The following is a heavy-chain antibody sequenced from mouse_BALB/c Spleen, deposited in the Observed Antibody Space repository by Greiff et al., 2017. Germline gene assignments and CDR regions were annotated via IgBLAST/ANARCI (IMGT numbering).Heavy chain of an antibody. CDR1: GYTFTSYW. V-gene: IGHV1-7*01. Sequence: VQLQQSGAELAKPGASVKMSCKASGYTFTSYWMHWVKQRPGQGLEWIGYINPSTGYTEYNQKFKDKATLTADKSSSTAYMQLSSLTSEDSAVYYCARDSSGDYWGQGTTLTVSS. CDR3: ARDSSGDY. J-gene: IGHJ2*01. CDR2: INPSTGYT. D-gene: IGHD3-2*01.